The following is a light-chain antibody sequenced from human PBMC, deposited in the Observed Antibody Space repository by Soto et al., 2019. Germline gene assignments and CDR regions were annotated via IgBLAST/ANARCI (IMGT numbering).Light chain of an antibody. J-gene: IGKJ1*01. V-gene: IGKV3-20*01. Sequence: EIVLTQSPATLSLSPGERATLSCRAGQSVSSFLAWYEQKPGQARRLLIYDASNRATGIPARFSGSGSGTDFTLSIRRLEPEDFAVYYCQQYGSSPQTFGQGTKVDI. CDR2: DAS. CDR1: QSVSSF. CDR3: QQYGSSPQT.